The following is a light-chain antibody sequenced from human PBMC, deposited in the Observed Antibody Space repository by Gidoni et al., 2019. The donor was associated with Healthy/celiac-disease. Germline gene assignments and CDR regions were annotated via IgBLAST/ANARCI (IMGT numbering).Light chain of an antibody. CDR1: QSVSSN. Sequence: EIVITQSPATLSVSPGDRATLSCRASQSVSSNLAWYQQKPGQAPRLLIYGSSTRATGIPAGFSGSGSGTEFTLTISSRQSEEFAVYYCQQYNNWPPYTFGQGTKLEIK. CDR3: QQYNNWPPYT. V-gene: IGKV3-15*01. CDR2: GSS. J-gene: IGKJ2*01.